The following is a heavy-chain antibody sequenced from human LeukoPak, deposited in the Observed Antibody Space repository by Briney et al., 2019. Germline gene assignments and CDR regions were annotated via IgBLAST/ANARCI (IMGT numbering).Heavy chain of an antibody. Sequence: PSETLSLTCTVSGGSISSYYWSWIRQPPGKGLEWIGYIYYSGSTNYNPSLKSRVTISVDTSKNQFSLKLSPVTAADTAVYYCARDSDYGSGSYLLDYWGQGTLVTVSS. CDR1: GGSISSYY. J-gene: IGHJ4*02. D-gene: IGHD3-10*01. CDR2: IYYSGST. V-gene: IGHV4-59*01. CDR3: ARDSDYGSGSYLLDY.